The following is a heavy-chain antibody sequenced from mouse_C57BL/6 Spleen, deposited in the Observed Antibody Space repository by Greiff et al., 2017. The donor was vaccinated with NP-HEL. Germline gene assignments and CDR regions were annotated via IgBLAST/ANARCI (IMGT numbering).Heavy chain of an antibody. J-gene: IGHJ3*01. CDR1: GFTFSSYA. Sequence: VQLKESGGGLVKPGGSLKLSCAASGFTFSSYAMSWVRQTPEKRLEWVATISDGGSYTYYPDNVKGRFTISRDNAKNNLYLQMSHLKSEDTAMYYCARGFPFAYWGQGTLVTVSA. V-gene: IGHV5-4*01. CDR2: ISDGGSYT. CDR3: ARGFPFAY.